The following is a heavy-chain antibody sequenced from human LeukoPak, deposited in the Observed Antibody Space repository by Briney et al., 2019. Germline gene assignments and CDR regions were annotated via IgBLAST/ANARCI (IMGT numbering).Heavy chain of an antibody. V-gene: IGHV4-61*02. CDR3: ARVIHAWYYFDY. CDR2: IDTSGST. CDR1: GGSIGSRSHY. Sequence: SETLSLTCTVSGGSIGSRSHYWSWIRQPAGKGLEWIGRIDTSGSTNYNPSLKSRVTISVDPSENQFSLRLSSVTAADTAVYYCARVIHAWYYFDYGGQGILVTVSS. J-gene: IGHJ4*02. D-gene: IGHD2-2*01.